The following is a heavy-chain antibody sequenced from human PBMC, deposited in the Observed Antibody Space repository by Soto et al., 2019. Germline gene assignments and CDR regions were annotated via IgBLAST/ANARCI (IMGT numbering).Heavy chain of an antibody. CDR1: GFTFSIYW. D-gene: IGHD3-16*01. CDR3: VCGGNFFIY. Sequence: DVQLVESGGGLVQPGGSLRLSCAASGFTFSIYWMTWVRQPPGKGLEWVANMDQDGSETYYVDSVRGRFTVSRDNAKNSLYLQMNSLRVEDTAVYYCVCGGNFFIYWGQGTLVTVSP. J-gene: IGHJ4*02. CDR2: MDQDGSET. V-gene: IGHV3-7*01.